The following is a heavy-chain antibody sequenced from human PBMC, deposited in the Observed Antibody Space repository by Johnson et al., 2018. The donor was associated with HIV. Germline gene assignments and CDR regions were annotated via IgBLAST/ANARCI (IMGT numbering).Heavy chain of an antibody. CDR1: GFTFSSYA. V-gene: IGHV3-30-3*01. CDR3: AKDLGTGDDAFDI. CDR2: RSYDGSNK. D-gene: IGHD7-27*01. Sequence: QVQLVESGGGVVQPGRSLRLSCAASGFTFSSYAMHWVRQAPGKGLGWVAVRSYDGSNKYYADSVKGRFTISRDNSKNTLYLQMNSLRAEDTAVYYCAKDLGTGDDAFDIWGRGTMVTVSS. J-gene: IGHJ3*02.